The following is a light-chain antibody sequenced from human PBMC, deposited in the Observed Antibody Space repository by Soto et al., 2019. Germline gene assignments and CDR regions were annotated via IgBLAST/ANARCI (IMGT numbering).Light chain of an antibody. CDR2: DVT. Sequence: QSVLTQPASVSGSPGQSITISCTGTNSDVGGYNYVSWYQQHPGKAPKLMIYDVTNRPSGVSNRFSGSKSGNTASLTISGLQAEDDADYYCSSYSSSSTLGVFGGGTKLTVL. CDR1: NSDVGGYNY. J-gene: IGLJ2*01. CDR3: SSYSSSSTLGV. V-gene: IGLV2-14*01.